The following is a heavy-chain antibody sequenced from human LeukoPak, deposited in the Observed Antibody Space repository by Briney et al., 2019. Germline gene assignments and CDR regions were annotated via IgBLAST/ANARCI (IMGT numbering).Heavy chain of an antibody. Sequence: PGGSLRLSCAASGFTLNDYYMSWIRQAPGKGLEWLSYINIGGTNTHYADSVKGRFTISRDNAKKSLYLEMNNLRAEDTAVYYCATDGAGFDTWGQGVLVTVSS. J-gene: IGHJ5*02. CDR1: GFTLNDYY. CDR2: INIGGTNT. V-gene: IGHV3-11*01. CDR3: ATDGAGFDT.